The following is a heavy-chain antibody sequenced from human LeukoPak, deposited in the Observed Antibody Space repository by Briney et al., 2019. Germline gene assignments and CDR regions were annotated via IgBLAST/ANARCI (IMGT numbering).Heavy chain of an antibody. CDR2: ISSSSSYV. J-gene: IGHJ4*02. V-gene: IGHV3-21*01. Sequence: PGGSLRLSRAASGFTFSSYSMNWVRQAPGKGLEWVSSISSSSSYVYYADSVKGRFTISRDNAKNSLYLQMNSLRAEDTAVYYCARGGFLEPFDYWGQGTLVTVSS. D-gene: IGHD3-3*01. CDR1: GFTFSSYS. CDR3: ARGGFLEPFDY.